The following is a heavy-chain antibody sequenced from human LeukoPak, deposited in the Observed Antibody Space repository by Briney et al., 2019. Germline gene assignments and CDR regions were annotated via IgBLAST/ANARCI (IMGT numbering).Heavy chain of an antibody. Sequence: SETLSLTCTVSGGSISSHYWSWIRQPPGKGLDWIGYIYYSGSTNYNPSLKSRVTISVDTSKNQFSLKLSSVTAADTAVYYCARGSERWLQLQSFYYYYMDVWGKGTTVTVSS. J-gene: IGHJ6*03. CDR1: GGSISSHY. CDR3: ARGSERWLQLQSFYYYYMDV. CDR2: IYYSGST. V-gene: IGHV4-59*11. D-gene: IGHD5-24*01.